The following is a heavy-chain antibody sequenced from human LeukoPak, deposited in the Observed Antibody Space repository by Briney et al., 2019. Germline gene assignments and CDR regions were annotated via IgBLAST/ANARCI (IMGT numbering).Heavy chain of an antibody. CDR3: ASTSAVGATVYYYYGMDV. Sequence: APVKVSCKASGYTFTSYGISWVRQAPGQGLEWTGWISAYNGNTNYAQKLQGRVTMTTDTSTSTAYMELRSLRSDDTAVYYCASTSAVGATVYYYYGMDVWGQGTTVTVSS. CDR1: GYTFTSYG. J-gene: IGHJ6*02. CDR2: ISAYNGNT. V-gene: IGHV1-18*01. D-gene: IGHD1-26*01.